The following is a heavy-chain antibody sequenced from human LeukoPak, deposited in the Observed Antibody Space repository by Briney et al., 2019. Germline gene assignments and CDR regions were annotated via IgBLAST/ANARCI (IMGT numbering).Heavy chain of an antibody. CDR2: ISSSSSTI. Sequence: PGGSLRLSCAASGFTFSSYSMNWVRQAPGKGLEWVSYISSSSSTIYYADSVKGRFTISRDNAKNSPYLQMNSLRAEDTAVYYCARDSASSWDYISFDYWGQGTLVTVSS. D-gene: IGHD6-13*01. V-gene: IGHV3-48*04. J-gene: IGHJ4*02. CDR3: ARDSASSWDYISFDY. CDR1: GFTFSSYS.